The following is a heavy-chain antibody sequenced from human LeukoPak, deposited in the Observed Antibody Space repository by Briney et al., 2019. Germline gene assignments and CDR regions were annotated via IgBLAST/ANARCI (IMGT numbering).Heavy chain of an antibody. CDR3: ARGDIVVLPAGIPHNWFDP. CDR2: INPNGGGT. J-gene: IGHJ5*02. CDR1: GYTFTSYY. V-gene: IGHV1-2*02. Sequence: ASVKVSCKASGYTFTSYYMHWVRQAPGQGLEWMGWINPNGGGTNYAQKFQGRVTMTRDTSISTAYMELSRLRSDDTAVYYCARGDIVVLPAGIPHNWFDPWGQGTLVTVSS. D-gene: IGHD2-2*02.